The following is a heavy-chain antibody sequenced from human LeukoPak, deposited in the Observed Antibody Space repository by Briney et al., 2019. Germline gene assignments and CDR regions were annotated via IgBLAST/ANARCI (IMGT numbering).Heavy chain of an antibody. CDR3: ASQVTIFGGGKYFDY. Sequence: GGSLRLSCAASGFTFSSYSMNWVRQAPGKGLEWVSSISSSSSYIYYADSVKGRFTISRDNAKNSLYLQMNSLRAEDTAIYYCASQVTIFGGGKYFDYWGQGTLVTVSS. V-gene: IGHV3-21*04. J-gene: IGHJ4*02. CDR1: GFTFSSYS. D-gene: IGHD3-3*01. CDR2: ISSSSSYI.